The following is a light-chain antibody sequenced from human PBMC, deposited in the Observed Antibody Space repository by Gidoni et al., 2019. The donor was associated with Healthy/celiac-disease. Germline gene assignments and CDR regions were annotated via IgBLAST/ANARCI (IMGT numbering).Light chain of an antibody. V-gene: IGKV1-33*01. CDR1: QDISNY. Sequence: DIQMTQSPSSLSASVGDRVTITCQASQDISNYLNWYQQKQGKGPKLLIYDATNLETGVPSRGSGSGTGTDFTFSISSLQPEDIATYYCQQYDNLPLTFGGGTKVEIK. CDR2: DAT. CDR3: QQYDNLPLT. J-gene: IGKJ4*01.